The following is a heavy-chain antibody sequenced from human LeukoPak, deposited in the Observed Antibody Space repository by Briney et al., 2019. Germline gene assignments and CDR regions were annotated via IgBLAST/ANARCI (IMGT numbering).Heavy chain of an antibody. CDR3: ARHSSLLWFGELLRCFDY. CDR2: INHSGST. Sequence: SETLSLTCAVYGGSFSGYYWSWLRQPPGKGLEWIGEINHSGSTNYNPSLKSRVTISVDTSKNQFSLKLSSVTAADTAVYYCARHSSLLWFGELLRCFDYWGQGTLVTVSS. CDR1: GGSFSGYY. D-gene: IGHD3-10*01. V-gene: IGHV4-34*01. J-gene: IGHJ4*02.